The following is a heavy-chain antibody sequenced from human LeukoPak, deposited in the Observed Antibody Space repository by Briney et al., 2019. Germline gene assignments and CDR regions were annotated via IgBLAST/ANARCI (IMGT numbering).Heavy chain of an antibody. CDR2: VSYDGFNK. D-gene: IGHD3-3*01. J-gene: IGHJ6*02. Sequence: GGSLRLSCAASGFTFSRYAVHWVRQAPGKGLEWVAVVSYDGFNKYYADSVKGRFSLSRDNSKNTLSLQMSSLRTEDTAVYYCAREERFLQWPYYNGMDVWGQGTTVTVSS. CDR1: GFTFSRYA. CDR3: AREERFLQWPYYNGMDV. V-gene: IGHV3-30-3*01.